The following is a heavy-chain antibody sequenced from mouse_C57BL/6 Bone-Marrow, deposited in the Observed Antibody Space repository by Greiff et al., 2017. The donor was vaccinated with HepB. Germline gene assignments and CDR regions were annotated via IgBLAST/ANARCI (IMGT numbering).Heavy chain of an antibody. CDR1: GFSLTSYG. Sequence: VQRVESGPGLVQPSQSLSITCTVSGFSLTSYGVHWVRQSPGKGLEWLGVIWSGGSTDYNAAFISRLSISKDNSKSQVFFKMNSLQADDTAIYYCASTTVVATNFDVWGTGTTVTVSS. J-gene: IGHJ1*03. D-gene: IGHD1-1*01. V-gene: IGHV2-2*01. CDR3: ASTTVVATNFDV. CDR2: IWSGGST.